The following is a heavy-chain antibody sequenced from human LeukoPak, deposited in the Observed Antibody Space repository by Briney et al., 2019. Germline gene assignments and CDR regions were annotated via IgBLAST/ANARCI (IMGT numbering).Heavy chain of an antibody. J-gene: IGHJ4*02. CDR3: TRYNNEHFDY. D-gene: IGHD1-14*01. CDR1: GFTFGGYG. CDR2: IAYDESRA. V-gene: IGHV3-33*01. Sequence: PGGSLRLSCAGSGFTFGGYGMHWFRQTPGKGLEWVAVIAYDESRAFYADSVKGRFTIPRDNSKNTMSVQMDDLRAEDTAVYYCTRYNNEHFDYWGQGTLVTVSS.